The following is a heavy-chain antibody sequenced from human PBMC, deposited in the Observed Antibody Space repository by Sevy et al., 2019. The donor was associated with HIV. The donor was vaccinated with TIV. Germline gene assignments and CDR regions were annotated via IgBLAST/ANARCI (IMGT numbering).Heavy chain of an antibody. CDR1: GFTFSSYA. D-gene: IGHD3-10*01. CDR2: ISGSGGRT. J-gene: IGHJ4*02. V-gene: IGHV3-23*01. Sequence: GGSLRLSCAASGFTFSSYAMSWVRQAPGKGLEWVSAISGSGGRTYYADSVKGRFTISRDNSKNMLYLQMNSLRADDTAIYYCAKNWDSLWLGELSYFDYWGQGTLVTVSS. CDR3: AKNWDSLWLGELSYFDY.